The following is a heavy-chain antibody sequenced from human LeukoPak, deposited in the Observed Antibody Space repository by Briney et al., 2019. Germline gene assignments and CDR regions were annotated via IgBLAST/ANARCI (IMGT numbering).Heavy chain of an antibody. CDR1: GSTFSDYY. V-gene: IGHV3-11*01. J-gene: IGHJ4*02. CDR3: ARFAGSGSYYIDY. D-gene: IGHD3-10*01. Sequence: PGGSLRLSCAASGSTFSDYYMSWIRQAPGKGLEWVSYIGGSGTTIFYAHSVKGRFTISRDNAKNSLYLQMNSLRAEDTAVYYCARFAGSGSYYIDYWGQGTLITVSS. CDR2: IGGSGTTI.